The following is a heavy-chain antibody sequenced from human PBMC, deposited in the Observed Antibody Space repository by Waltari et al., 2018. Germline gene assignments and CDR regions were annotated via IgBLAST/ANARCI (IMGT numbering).Heavy chain of an antibody. V-gene: IGHV4-30-2*01. CDR1: GSSISSGGYS. J-gene: IGHJ5*02. CDR2: IYHSGST. Sequence: QPQLQESGSGLVKPSQTLSLTCPVSGSSISSGGYSWRWIRQPPGKGLEWIGYIYHSGSTYYNPSLKSRVTISVDRSKNQFSLKLSSVTAADTAVYYCARYGSGRTSNWFDPWGQGTLVTVSS. CDR3: ARYGSGRTSNWFDP. D-gene: IGHD3-10*01.